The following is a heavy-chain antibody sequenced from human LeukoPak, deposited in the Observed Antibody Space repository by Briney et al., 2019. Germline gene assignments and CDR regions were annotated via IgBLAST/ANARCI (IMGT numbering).Heavy chain of an antibody. CDR3: ARVGAVAVVDY. Sequence: SETLSLTCTVSGGSNSSSSYYWGWIRQPPGKGLEWIGSIYYSGSTYYNPSLKSRVTISVDTSKNQFSLKLSSVTAADTAVYYCARVGAVAVVDYWGQGTLVTVSS. J-gene: IGHJ4*02. CDR1: GGSNSSSSYY. D-gene: IGHD6-19*01. CDR2: IYYSGST. V-gene: IGHV4-39*01.